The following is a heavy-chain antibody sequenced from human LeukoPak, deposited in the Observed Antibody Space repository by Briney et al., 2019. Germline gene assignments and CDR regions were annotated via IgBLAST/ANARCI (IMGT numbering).Heavy chain of an antibody. CDR3: ACGYSSGWYGSDWFDP. V-gene: IGHV4-59*12. CDR1: GGSISSYY. D-gene: IGHD6-19*01. CDR2: IYYSGST. J-gene: IGHJ5*02. Sequence: PSETLSLTCTVSGGSISSYYWSWIRQPPGKGLEWIGYIYYSGSTNYNPSLKSRVTISVDTSKNQFSLKLSSVTAADTAVYYCACGYSSGWYGSDWFDPWGQGTLVTVSS.